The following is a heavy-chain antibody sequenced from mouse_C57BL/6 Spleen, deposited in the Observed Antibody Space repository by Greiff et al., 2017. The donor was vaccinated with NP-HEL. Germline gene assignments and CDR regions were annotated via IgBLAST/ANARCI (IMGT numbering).Heavy chain of an antibody. CDR1: GYAFSSSW. CDR3: ARGDYYGSPALFDY. CDR2: IYPGDGDT. V-gene: IGHV1-82*01. D-gene: IGHD1-1*01. J-gene: IGHJ2*01. Sequence: QVQLKESGPELVKPGASVKISCKASGYAFSSSWMNWVKQRPGKGLEWIGRIYPGDGDTNYNGKFKGKATLTADKSSSTAYMQLSSLTSEDSAVYFCARGDYYGSPALFDYWGQGTTLTVSS.